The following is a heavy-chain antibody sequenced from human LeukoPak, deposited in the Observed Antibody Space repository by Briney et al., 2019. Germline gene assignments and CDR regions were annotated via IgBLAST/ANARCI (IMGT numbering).Heavy chain of an antibody. CDR2: IYYSGST. Sequence: SETLSLTCTVSGGSISSYYWSWIRQPPGKGLEWIGYIYYSGSTNYNPSLKSRVTISVDTSKNQFSLKLSSVTAADTAVYYCARDGHCSSTSCYSRFDPWGQGTLVTVSS. J-gene: IGHJ5*02. D-gene: IGHD2-2*02. CDR3: ARDGHCSSTSCYSRFDP. V-gene: IGHV4-59*01. CDR1: GGSISSYY.